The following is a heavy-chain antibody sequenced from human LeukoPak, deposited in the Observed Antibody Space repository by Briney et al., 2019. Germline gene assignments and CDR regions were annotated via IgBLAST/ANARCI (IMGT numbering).Heavy chain of an antibody. J-gene: IGHJ4*02. Sequence: GGSLRLSCAASGFTFSSYEMNWVRQAPGKGLEWVSYISSSGSTIYYADSVKGRFTISRDNSKNTLYLQMNSLRAEDTAVYYCAKDRVAVAGNFDYWGQGTLVTVSS. CDR1: GFTFSSYE. V-gene: IGHV3-48*03. D-gene: IGHD6-19*01. CDR2: ISSSGSTI. CDR3: AKDRVAVAGNFDY.